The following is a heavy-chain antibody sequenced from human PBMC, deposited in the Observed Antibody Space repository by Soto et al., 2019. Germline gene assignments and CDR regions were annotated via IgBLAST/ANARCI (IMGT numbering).Heavy chain of an antibody. D-gene: IGHD3-16*01. J-gene: IGHJ5*02. Sequence: ASLKVSCKASGYSFTNNDVSWVRQATGQGLEWMGWMNPGSGDTGYAQKFQGRVTMTRDISIATAYLELSSLRSDDTAIYYCARMATFGSLNWFDPWGQGTLVTVSS. V-gene: IGHV1-8*01. CDR2: MNPGSGDT. CDR3: ARMATFGSLNWFDP. CDR1: GYSFTNND.